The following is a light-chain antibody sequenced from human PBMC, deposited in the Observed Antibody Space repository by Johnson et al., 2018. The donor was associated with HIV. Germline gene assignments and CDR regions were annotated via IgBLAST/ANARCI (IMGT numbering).Light chain of an antibody. CDR1: SSNIGRNT. CDR2: ENN. J-gene: IGLJ1*01. V-gene: IGLV1-51*02. Sequence: QSVLTQAPSASGTPGQRVTISCSGSSSNIGRNTVNWYQQLPGMAPKLLIYENNKRPSGIPDRFSGSKSGTSATLGITGLQTGDEADYYCGTWDSSLSAYVFGTGTKVTVL. CDR3: GTWDSSLSAYV.